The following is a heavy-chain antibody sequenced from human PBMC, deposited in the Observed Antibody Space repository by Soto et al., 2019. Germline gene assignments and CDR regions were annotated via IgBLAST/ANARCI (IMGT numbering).Heavy chain of an antibody. CDR3: TRRDIVIRGYSYYGLDV. CDR1: GYNFTNYW. J-gene: IGHJ6*02. CDR2: IHPGDAST. D-gene: IGHD2-15*01. V-gene: IGHV5-10-1*01. Sequence: HGESLKISCKGSGYNFTNYWINWVRQKPGKGLEWMGRIHPGDASTQYSPSFQGHVTISTDKSISTAFLQWNSLKASDTAMYYCTRRDIVIRGYSYYGLDVWGQGTTVTVSS.